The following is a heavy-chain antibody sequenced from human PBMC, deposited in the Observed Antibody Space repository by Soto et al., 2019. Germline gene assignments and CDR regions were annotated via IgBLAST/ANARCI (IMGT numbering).Heavy chain of an antibody. D-gene: IGHD4-17*01. V-gene: IGHV3-30-3*01. CDR3: ARVPKIYGET. J-gene: IGHJ3*01. Sequence: GGSLRLSCAASGFTFSSYAMHWVRQAPGKGLEWVAVISYDGSNKYYADSVKGRFTISRDNSKNTLYLQMNSLRAEDTAVYYCARVPKIYGETWGQGTMLTVSS. CDR1: GFTFSSYA. CDR2: ISYDGSNK.